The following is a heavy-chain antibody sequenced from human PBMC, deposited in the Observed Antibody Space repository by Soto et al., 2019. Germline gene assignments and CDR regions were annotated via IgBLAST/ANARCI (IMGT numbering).Heavy chain of an antibody. CDR3: ARVSGYYLPDY. Sequence: QVQLVQSGAEEKKHGASVKVSFKASGYTFTNYAMHWVRQAPGQRLEWMGWINAGNGNTKYSQKFQGRVTITRDTSASTAYMELSSLRSEDTAVYYCARVSGYYLPDYWGQGTLVTVSS. CDR1: GYTFTNYA. CDR2: INAGNGNT. D-gene: IGHD5-12*01. J-gene: IGHJ4*02. V-gene: IGHV1-3*05.